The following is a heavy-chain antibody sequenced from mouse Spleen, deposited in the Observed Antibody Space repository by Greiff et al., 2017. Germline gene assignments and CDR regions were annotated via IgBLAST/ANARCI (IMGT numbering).Heavy chain of an antibody. CDR3: AGDGYYPFDY. Sequence: QVQLKESGPELVKPGASVKISCKASGYAFSSSWMNWVKQRPGKGLEWIGRIYPGDGDTNYNGKFKGKATLTADKSSSTAYMQLSSLTSEDSAVYFCAGDGYYPFDYWGQGTTLTVSS. V-gene: IGHV1-82*01. D-gene: IGHD2-3*01. CDR2: IYPGDGDT. J-gene: IGHJ2*01. CDR1: GYAFSSSW.